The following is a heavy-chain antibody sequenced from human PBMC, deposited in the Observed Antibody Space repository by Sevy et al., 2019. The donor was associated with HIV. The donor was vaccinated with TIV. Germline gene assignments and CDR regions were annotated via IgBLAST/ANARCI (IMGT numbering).Heavy chain of an antibody. CDR1: GGSISSYY. CDR2: IYTSGST. Sequence: SETLSLTCTVSGGSISSYYWSWIRQPAGKGLEWIGRIYTSGSTNYNPSLKSRVTMSVDTSKNQFSLKLSSVTAADTAVYYCARDDSSGYYSAGEFDYWGQRTLVTVSS. CDR3: ARDDSSGYYSAGEFDY. J-gene: IGHJ4*02. V-gene: IGHV4-4*07. D-gene: IGHD3-22*01.